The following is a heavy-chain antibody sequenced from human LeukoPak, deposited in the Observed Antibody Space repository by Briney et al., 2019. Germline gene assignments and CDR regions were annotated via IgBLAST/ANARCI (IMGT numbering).Heavy chain of an antibody. D-gene: IGHD3-9*01. V-gene: IGHV1-18*01. CDR2: ISAYNGNT. CDR3: ARDQGPYDILTGLDY. J-gene: IGHJ4*02. CDR1: GYTFTSYG. Sequence: ASVKVSCKASGYTFTSYGISWVRQAPGQGLEWMGWISAYNGNTNYAQKLQGRVTMTTDTSTSTAYMELRSLRSDDTAVYYCARDQGPYDILTGLDYWGQGTLVTVSS.